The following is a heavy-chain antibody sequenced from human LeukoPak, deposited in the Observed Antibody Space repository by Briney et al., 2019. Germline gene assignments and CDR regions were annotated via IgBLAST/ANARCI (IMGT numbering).Heavy chain of an antibody. CDR3: ARLDVRIAVAGARPHVAFDI. V-gene: IGHV4-39*07. Sequence: SETLSLTCTVSGGSISSSSYYWGWIRQPPGKGLEWIGSIYYSGSTYYNPSLKSRVTISVDTSKNQFSLKLSSVTAADTAVYYCARLDVRIAVAGARPHVAFDIWGQGTMVTVSS. D-gene: IGHD6-19*01. CDR2: IYYSGST. CDR1: GGSISSSSYY. J-gene: IGHJ3*02.